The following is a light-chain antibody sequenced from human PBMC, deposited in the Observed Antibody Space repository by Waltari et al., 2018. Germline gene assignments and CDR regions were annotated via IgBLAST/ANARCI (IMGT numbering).Light chain of an antibody. Sequence: DIQMTQSPSTLSEPVGTRVTITCRASQSISNWLAWYQQKPGKALKLLIYKASTLESGVPSRFSGSGSGTEFTLTISSLQPDDFATYYCQQYNSYSLLTFGGGTKVEIK. CDR2: KAS. V-gene: IGKV1-5*03. J-gene: IGKJ4*01. CDR3: QQYNSYSLLT. CDR1: QSISNW.